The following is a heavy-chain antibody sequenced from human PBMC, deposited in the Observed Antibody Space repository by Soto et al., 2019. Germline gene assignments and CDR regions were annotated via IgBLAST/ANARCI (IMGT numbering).Heavy chain of an antibody. V-gene: IGHV3-30*03. CDR1: GFTLSNYA. CDR2: TSYDGSNP. CDR3: ASDGDVGHSYGYGNGMDV. D-gene: IGHD5-18*01. Sequence: QVQLVESGGGVVQPGRSLRLSCAASGFTLSNYAMYWVRQAPGKGLEWVAVTSYDGSNPYYADSVKGRFTISKDNSEKMLYLQMYSLRAEDTAMYYCASDGDVGHSYGYGNGMDVWGQGTTVTVSS. J-gene: IGHJ6*02.